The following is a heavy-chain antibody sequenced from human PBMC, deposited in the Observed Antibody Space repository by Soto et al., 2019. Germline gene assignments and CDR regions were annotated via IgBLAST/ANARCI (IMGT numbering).Heavy chain of an antibody. J-gene: IGHJ5*02. D-gene: IGHD2-2*01. CDR3: ARKPMGYYCSSTSCSLGWFDP. V-gene: IGHV1-69*13. CDR1: GGTFSSYA. Sequence: GASVKVSCKASGGTFSSYAISWLRQSPGQGLEWMGGIIPIFGTANYAQKFQGRVTITADESTSTAYMELSSLRSEDTAVYYCARKPMGYYCSSTSCSLGWFDPWGQGTLVTVSS. CDR2: IIPIFGTA.